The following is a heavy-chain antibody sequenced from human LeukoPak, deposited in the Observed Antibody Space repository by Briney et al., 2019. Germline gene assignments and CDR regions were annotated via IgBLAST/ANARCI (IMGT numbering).Heavy chain of an antibody. Sequence: MASETLSLTCTVSGVSISYYHWNWLRQPAGKGLEWIGRIYTSGRTYYNPSLKSRVSMSVDTSKNQFSLKLSSVTAADTAVYYCARGTTAAGDQTFDYWGQGTLVTVSS. J-gene: IGHJ4*02. CDR3: ARGTTAAGDQTFDY. V-gene: IGHV4-4*07. D-gene: IGHD6-13*01. CDR2: IYTSGRT. CDR1: GVSISYYH.